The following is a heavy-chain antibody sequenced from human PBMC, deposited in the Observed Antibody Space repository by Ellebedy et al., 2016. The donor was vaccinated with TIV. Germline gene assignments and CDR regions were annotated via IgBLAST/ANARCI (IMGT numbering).Heavy chain of an antibody. Sequence: GGSLRLSCAASGFSFSDFYMSWIRQAPGKGLEWVSYISSSGSTTYYADSVRGRFTSSRDNAENSLFLQLNVLRDEDTAVYFCARVFTNSWYKGPLDYWGQGALVTVSS. D-gene: IGHD6-13*01. J-gene: IGHJ4*02. CDR2: ISSSGSTT. CDR3: ARVFTNSWYKGPLDY. CDR1: GFSFSDFY. V-gene: IGHV3-11*04.